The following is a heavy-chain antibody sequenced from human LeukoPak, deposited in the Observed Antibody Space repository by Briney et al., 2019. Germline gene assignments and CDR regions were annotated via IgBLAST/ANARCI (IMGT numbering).Heavy chain of an antibody. CDR1: GFTFSSYW. CDR3: ARDRSMATRLWTPTDY. V-gene: IGHV3-7*01. D-gene: IGHD6-6*01. CDR2: IKQDGSEK. J-gene: IGHJ4*02. Sequence: GGSLRLSCAASGFTFSSYWMSWVRQAPGKGLEWVANIKQDGSEKYYVDSVKGRFTISRDNARNSLYLQMNSLRAEDTAVYYCARDRSMATRLWTPTDYWGQGTLVTVSS.